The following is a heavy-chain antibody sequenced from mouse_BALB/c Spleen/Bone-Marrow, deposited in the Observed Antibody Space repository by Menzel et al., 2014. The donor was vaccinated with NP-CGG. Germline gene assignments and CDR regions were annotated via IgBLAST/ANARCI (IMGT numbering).Heavy chain of an antibody. Sequence: QVQLQQSGAELVRPGSSVKISCKASGYAFSTYWMNWVKRRPGQGLEWIGQIYPGNGNADYNGKFKDKATLTADKSSRTAYMHLSSLTSEDSAVYFCSRGGNYGTYWGQATLVTVSA. J-gene: IGHJ3*01. D-gene: IGHD2-1*01. V-gene: IGHV1-80*01. CDR2: IYPGNGNA. CDR3: SRGGNYGTY. CDR1: GYAFSTYW.